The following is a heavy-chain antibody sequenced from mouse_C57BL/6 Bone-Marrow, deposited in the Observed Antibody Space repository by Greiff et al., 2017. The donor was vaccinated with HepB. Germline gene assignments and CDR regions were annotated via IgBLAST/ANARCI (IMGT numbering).Heavy chain of an antibody. V-gene: IGHV1-82*01. CDR1: GYAFSSSW. CDR2: IYPGDGDT. CDR3: ARGDYGSSHYFDD. J-gene: IGHJ2*01. D-gene: IGHD1-1*01. Sequence: VQLQQSGPELVKPGASVKISCKASGYAFSSSWMNWVKQRPGKGLEWIGRIYPGDGDTNYNGKFKGKATLTADKSSSTAYMQLSSLTSEDSAVYFCARGDYGSSHYFDDWGQGTTLTVSS.